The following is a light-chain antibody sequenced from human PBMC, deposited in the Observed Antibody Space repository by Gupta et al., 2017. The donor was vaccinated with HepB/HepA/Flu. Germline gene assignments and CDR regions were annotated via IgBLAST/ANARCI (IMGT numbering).Light chain of an antibody. J-gene: IGLJ2*01. CDR3: NTRDRSSGHLVL. V-gene: IGLV3-19*01. Sequence: SSELTQDPAVSVALGQTVRITCQGASLRNCYASWYQQKPARATLLVIYGKNNRPSGIPDRFSGPTSLDTASLTITGAQAEDEADYYCNTRDRSSGHLVLFGGGTKVTVL. CDR1: SLRNCY. CDR2: GKN.